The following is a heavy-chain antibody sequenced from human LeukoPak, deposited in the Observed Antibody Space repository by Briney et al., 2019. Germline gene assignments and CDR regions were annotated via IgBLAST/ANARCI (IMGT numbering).Heavy chain of an antibody. D-gene: IGHD1-26*01. Sequence: PSETLSLTCTVSGGSFSSYYWSWIRQPPGKGLEWMGYTYYSGSTHYNPSLTSRVTISVDTSKNQFSLRLSSVTAADTAIYYCARGPFRGTGDGALDIWGQGTKVTVS. J-gene: IGHJ3*02. CDR3: ARGPFRGTGDGALDI. V-gene: IGHV4-59*01. CDR1: GGSFSSYY. CDR2: TYYSGST.